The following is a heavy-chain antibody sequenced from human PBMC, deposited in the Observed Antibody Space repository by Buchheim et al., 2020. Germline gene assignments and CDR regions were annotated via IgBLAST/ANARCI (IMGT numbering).Heavy chain of an antibody. CDR3: ARGVLTTVTGFDY. CDR1: GFTFSDYY. Sequence: QVQLVESGGDLVKPGGSLRLSCAASGFTFSDYYISWIRQAPGKGLEWVSYISSSSSYTNYADSVKGRFTISRDNTKNQLHLQMNSLRAEDTAIYYCARGVLTTVTGFDYWGQGTL. D-gene: IGHD4-17*01. V-gene: IGHV3-11*06. CDR2: ISSSSSYT. J-gene: IGHJ4*02.